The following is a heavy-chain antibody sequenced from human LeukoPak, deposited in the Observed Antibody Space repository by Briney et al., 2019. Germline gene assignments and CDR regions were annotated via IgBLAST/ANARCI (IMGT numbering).Heavy chain of an antibody. CDR1: GFTFSDHY. V-gene: IGHV3-72*01. J-gene: IGHJ4*02. CDR3: AQFAKGG. CDR2: IKHKAHSYTT. Sequence: GGSLRLSCAASGFTFSDHYMDWVRQAPGKGLEWVGRIKHKAHSYTTEYAASVKGRFTISRDDSKSSLYLQMNSLKIEDTAVYYCAQFAKGGWGQGTLVTVSS. D-gene: IGHD2-21*01.